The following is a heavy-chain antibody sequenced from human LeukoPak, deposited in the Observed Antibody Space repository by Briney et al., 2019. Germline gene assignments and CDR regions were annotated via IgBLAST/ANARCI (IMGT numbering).Heavy chain of an antibody. CDR2: ISSRGSAI. CDR3: ARGMEPDAFDI. D-gene: IGHD1-1*01. V-gene: IGHV3-48*03. Sequence: GGPLRLSCAASGFTFSTYEMNWVRQAPGKGLEWVSYISSRGSAIYYADSVKGRFTISRDIAKTSLYLQMNSLRAEDTAIYYCARGMEPDAFDIWGQGTMVTVSS. J-gene: IGHJ3*02. CDR1: GFTFSTYE.